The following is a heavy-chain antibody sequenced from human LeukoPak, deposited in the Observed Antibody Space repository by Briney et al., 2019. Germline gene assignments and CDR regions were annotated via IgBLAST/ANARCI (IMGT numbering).Heavy chain of an antibody. V-gene: IGHV3-64D*06. CDR3: VREGLERRTNFDY. CDR2: ISMNVQTT. D-gene: IGHD1-1*01. CDR1: GFTFTSHV. Sequence: GGSLRLSCSASGFTFTSHVMHWVRQAPGKGLQYVSGISMNVQTTYYAGSVKGRFTTSRDSSKNTVYLQMNSLTAEDTAVYYCVREGLERRTNFDYWGQGTLVSVSS. J-gene: IGHJ4*02.